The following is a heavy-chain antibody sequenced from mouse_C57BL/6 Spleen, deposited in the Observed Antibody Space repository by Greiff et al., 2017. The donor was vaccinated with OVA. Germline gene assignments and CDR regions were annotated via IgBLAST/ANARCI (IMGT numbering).Heavy chain of an antibody. CDR1: GYTFTSYW. CDR3: ARNYGNPRYFDY. V-gene: IGHV1-69*01. D-gene: IGHD1-1*01. J-gene: IGHJ2*01. CDR2: IDPSDSYT. Sequence: QVQLQQPGAELVMPGASVKLSCKASGYTFTSYWMHWVKQRPGQGLEWIGEIDPSDSYTNYNQKFKGKSTLTVDKSSSTAYMQLSSLTSEDSAVYYCARNYGNPRYFDYWGQGTTLTVSS.